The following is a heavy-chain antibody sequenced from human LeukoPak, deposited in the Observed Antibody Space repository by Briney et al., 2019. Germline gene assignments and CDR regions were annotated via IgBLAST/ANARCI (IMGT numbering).Heavy chain of an antibody. D-gene: IGHD6-6*01. V-gene: IGHV1-2*02. CDR1: GYTFTGYY. J-gene: IGHJ6*03. CDR3: ARDWGVSARPGYMDV. CDR2: INPNSGGT. Sequence: ASVNVSCKASGYTFTGYYMHWVRQAPGQGLECMGWINPNSGGTNYAQKFQGRVTMTRDTSISTAYMELSRLRSDDTAVYYCARDWGVSARPGYMDVWGKGTTVTVSS.